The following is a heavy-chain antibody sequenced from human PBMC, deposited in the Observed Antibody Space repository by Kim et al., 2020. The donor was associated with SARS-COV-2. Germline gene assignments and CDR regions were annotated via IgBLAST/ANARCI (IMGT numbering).Heavy chain of an antibody. D-gene: IGHD6-6*01. V-gene: IGHV4-4*07. Sequence: SETLSLTCTVSGGSISSYYWSWIRQPAGKGLEWIGRIYTSGSSNYNSSLKSRVTMSVDTSKNQFSLKLTSVTAADTAVYYCAREYSSSLGRVFDYWGQGTLVTVSS. CDR1: GGSISSYY. CDR2: IYTSGSS. J-gene: IGHJ4*02. CDR3: AREYSSSLGRVFDY.